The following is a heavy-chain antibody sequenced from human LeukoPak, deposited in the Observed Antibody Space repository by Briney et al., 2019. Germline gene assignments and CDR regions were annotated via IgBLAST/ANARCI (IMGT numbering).Heavy chain of an antibody. CDR2: INHSGST. CDR1: GGSFSGYY. V-gene: IGHV4-34*01. CDR3: AVGYCSGGSCPQHFDY. D-gene: IGHD2-15*01. Sequence: SETLSLTCAVSGGSFSGYYWSWIRQPPGKGLEWVGEINHSGSTNYTPSLKSRVTISVDTSKNQFSLKLSSVTAADTAVYYCAVGYCSGGSCPQHFDYWGQGTLVTVSS. J-gene: IGHJ4*02.